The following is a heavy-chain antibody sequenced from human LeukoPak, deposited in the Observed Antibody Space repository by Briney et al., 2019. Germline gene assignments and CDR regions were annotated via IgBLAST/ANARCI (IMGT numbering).Heavy chain of an antibody. J-gene: IGHJ4*02. D-gene: IGHD2-21*02. V-gene: IGHV3-21*01. CDR3: ARAGAPDYCGSYCYADY. CDR1: IHLHSIQT. Sequence: PGGSLRLSCALSIHLHSIQTTQCASQAPGKGLEWVSSISSSSSYIYYADSVKGRFTISRDNAENSLYLQMSSRRAEDTAVYYCARAGAPDYCGSYCYADYWGQGTLVTVSS. CDR2: ISSSSSYI.